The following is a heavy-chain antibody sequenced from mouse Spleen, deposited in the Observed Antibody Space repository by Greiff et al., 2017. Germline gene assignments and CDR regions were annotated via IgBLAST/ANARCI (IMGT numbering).Heavy chain of an antibody. D-gene: IGHD2-4*01. CDR2: ISSGGSYT. V-gene: IGHV5-9-3*01. CDR1: GFTFSSYA. Sequence: DVKLVESGGGLVKPGGSLKLSCAASGFTFSSYAMSWVRQTPEKRLEWVATISSGGSYTYYPDSVKGRFTISRDNAKNTLYLQMSSLRSEDTAMYYCARQEIYYDYDAFDYWGQGTTLTVSS. J-gene: IGHJ2*01. CDR3: ARQEIYYDYDAFDY.